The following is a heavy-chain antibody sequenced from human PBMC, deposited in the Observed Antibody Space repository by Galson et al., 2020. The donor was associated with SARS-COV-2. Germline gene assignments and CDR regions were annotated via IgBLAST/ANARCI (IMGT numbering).Heavy chain of an antibody. D-gene: IGHD3-9*01. J-gene: IGHJ6*02. CDR3: TTDDYDTVIGYCRYQYGFDG. Sequence: GGSLRLSCEASRITFSNAWMSWVRQAPGKGLEWVGRIKSRTDGATTDYSAPVKGRFTISRDDSKKTLYLQMNSLKTADTAVYYCTTDDYDTVIGYCRYQYGFDGWGQGTTVTVSS. CDR2: IKSRTDGATT. V-gene: IGHV3-15*01. CDR1: RITFSNAW.